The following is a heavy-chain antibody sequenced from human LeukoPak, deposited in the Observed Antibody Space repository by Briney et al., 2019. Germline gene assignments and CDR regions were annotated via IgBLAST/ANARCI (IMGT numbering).Heavy chain of an antibody. CDR1: GASINAYY. V-gene: IGHV4-59*08. CDR3: TQQPANTAAFDI. Sequence: SETLSLTCTVSGASINAYYWSWIRQPPGKGLEWIAYARDNGENNYNPSLKRRVAIPVDTANNQSSLRFNYATAADTAIYYCTQQPANTAAFDIWGLGTMVTVSS. D-gene: IGHD5-18*01. J-gene: IGHJ3*02. CDR2: ARDNGEN.